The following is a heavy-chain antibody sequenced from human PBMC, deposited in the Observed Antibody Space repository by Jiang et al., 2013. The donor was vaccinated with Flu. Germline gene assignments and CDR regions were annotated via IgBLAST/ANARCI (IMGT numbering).Heavy chain of an antibody. CDR2: IDPEDGET. CDR3: ATIHSSSTHNY. V-gene: IGHV1-69-2*01. J-gene: IGHJ4*02. D-gene: IGHD6-6*01. Sequence: SGAEVKRPGTAVSISCKVSGYIFINYFIHWVQQAPGKGLEWMGRIDPEDGETEYAARFHGRVNISADRSTDTVYMVLNSLRYEDTAVYYCATIHSSSTHNYWGQGTLVTVS. CDR1: GYIFINYF.